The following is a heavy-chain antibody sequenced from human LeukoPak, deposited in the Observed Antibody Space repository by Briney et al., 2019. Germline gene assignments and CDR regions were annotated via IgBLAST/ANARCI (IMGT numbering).Heavy chain of an antibody. Sequence: ASVKVSCKASGYTFTSRGLSWARQAPGQGLEWMGWISIYSGNTNYAQKFQDRISTTTDTSTSTAYMELRSLKSDDTAVYYCARDPGGTWGFDYWGQGALVTVSS. D-gene: IGHD7-27*01. CDR2: ISIYSGNT. CDR3: ARDPGGTWGFDY. J-gene: IGHJ4*02. V-gene: IGHV1-18*01. CDR1: GYTFTSRG.